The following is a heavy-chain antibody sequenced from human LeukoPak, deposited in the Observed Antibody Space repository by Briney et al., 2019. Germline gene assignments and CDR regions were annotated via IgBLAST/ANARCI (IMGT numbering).Heavy chain of an antibody. CDR3: ARDRGRFLEWLLGIDY. J-gene: IGHJ4*02. V-gene: IGHV4-59*12. Sequence: SETLSLTCTVSGGSISSYYWSWIRQPPGKGLEWIGYIYYSGSTNYNPSLKSRVTISVDTSKNQFSLKLSSVTAADTAVYYCARDRGRFLEWLLGIDYWGQGTLVTVSS. CDR1: GGSISSYY. CDR2: IYYSGST. D-gene: IGHD3-3*01.